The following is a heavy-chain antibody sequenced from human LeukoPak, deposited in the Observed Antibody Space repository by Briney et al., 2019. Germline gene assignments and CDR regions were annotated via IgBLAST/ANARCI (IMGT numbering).Heavy chain of an antibody. CDR2: IRYSGTT. CDR3: ARRLHYFDY. D-gene: IGHD2-21*02. J-gene: IGHJ4*02. Sequence: PSETLSLTCTVSGGSISSTYDHWDWIRQSPGKGLEWLGSIRYSGTTYYNPSLKGRVTMFVDTSNNQFSLRLRSVTAADTAVYYCARRLHYFDYWGQGSLVTVSS. V-gene: IGHV4-39*01. CDR1: GGSISSTYDH.